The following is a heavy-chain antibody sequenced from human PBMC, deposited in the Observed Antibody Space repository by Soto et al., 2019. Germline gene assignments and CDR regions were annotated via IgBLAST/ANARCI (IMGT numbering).Heavy chain of an antibody. D-gene: IGHD3-22*01. Sequence: QVQLVESGGGVVQPGRSLRLSCAASGFTFSSYGMHWVRQAPGKGLEWVAVISYDGSNKYYADSVKGRFTISRDNSKNTLYLQMNSLRAEDTSVYYCAKDGPYDTALGAFDIWGQGTMVNGSS. CDR1: GFTFSSYG. J-gene: IGHJ3*02. V-gene: IGHV3-30*18. CDR2: ISYDGSNK. CDR3: AKDGPYDTALGAFDI.